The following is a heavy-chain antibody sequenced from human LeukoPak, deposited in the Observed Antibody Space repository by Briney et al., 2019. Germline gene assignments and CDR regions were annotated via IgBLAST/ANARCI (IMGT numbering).Heavy chain of an antibody. D-gene: IGHD2-15*01. CDR1: GFTFSSYS. CDR2: ISSSSSTI. V-gene: IGHV3-48*01. J-gene: IGHJ4*02. Sequence: GGSLRLSCAASGFTFSSYSMNWVRQAPGKGLEWVSYISSSSSTIYYADSVKGRFTISRDNAKNSLYLQMNGLRAEDTAVYYCARDYCSGGSCSQLYWGQGTLVTVSS. CDR3: ARDYCSGGSCSQLY.